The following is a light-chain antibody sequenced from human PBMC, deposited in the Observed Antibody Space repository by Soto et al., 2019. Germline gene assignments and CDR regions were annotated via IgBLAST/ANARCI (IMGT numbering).Light chain of an antibody. CDR1: QTIGSW. CDR2: KAS. CDR3: QEYNNYPWT. Sequence: DIQMTQSPSSLSASVGDRVTITCRASQTIGSWLAWYQQKPREAPKLLIYKASILESGVPSRSSGSGSGTEFTLTIRSLQPEDFATYFCQEYNNYPWTFGQGTKVDIK. J-gene: IGKJ1*01. V-gene: IGKV1-5*03.